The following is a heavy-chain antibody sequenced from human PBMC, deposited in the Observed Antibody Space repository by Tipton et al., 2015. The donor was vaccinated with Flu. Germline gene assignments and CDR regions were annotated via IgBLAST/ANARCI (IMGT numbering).Heavy chain of an antibody. CDR1: GYTFTSYG. J-gene: IGHJ4*02. D-gene: IGHD3-16*01. V-gene: IGHV1-18*01. CDR2: ISAYNGNT. CDR3: ASAGAMITFGGDIYDY. Sequence: QLVQSGAEVKKPGASVKVSCKASGYTFTSYGISWVRQAPGQGLEWMGWISAYNGNTNYAQKLQGRVTMTTDTSTSTAYMEPRSLRSDDTAVYYCASAGAMITFGGDIYDYWGQGTLVTVSS.